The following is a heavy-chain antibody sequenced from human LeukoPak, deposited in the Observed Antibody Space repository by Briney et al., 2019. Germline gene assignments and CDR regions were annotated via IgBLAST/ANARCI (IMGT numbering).Heavy chain of an antibody. V-gene: IGHV1-69*01. CDR2: IIPIFGTA. J-gene: IGHJ4*02. CDR3: AREKSCSSTSCYGYFDY. D-gene: IGHD2-2*01. Sequence: SVKVSCKASGGTFSSYAISWVRQAPGQGLEWMGGIIPIFGTANYAQKFQGRVTITADESTSTAYMELSSLRSEDTAVYYCAREKSCSSTSCYGYFDYRGQGTLVTVSS. CDR1: GGTFSSYA.